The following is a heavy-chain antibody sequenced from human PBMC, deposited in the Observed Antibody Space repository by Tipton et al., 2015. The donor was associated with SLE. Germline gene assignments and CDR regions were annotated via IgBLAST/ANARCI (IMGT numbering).Heavy chain of an antibody. V-gene: IGHV3-13*01. CDR1: GFSFTTYD. CDR3: ARGLFPNAVAGPVY. D-gene: IGHD6-19*01. J-gene: IGHJ4*02. CDR2: MGAAGDT. Sequence: SLRLSCAGSGFSFTTYDMYWVRQATGQGLEWVSTMGAAGDTHYSGSVKGRFTISRDTSKNTVYLQMNSLRADDTAVYYCARGLFPNAVAGPVYWGQGTLVTVSS.